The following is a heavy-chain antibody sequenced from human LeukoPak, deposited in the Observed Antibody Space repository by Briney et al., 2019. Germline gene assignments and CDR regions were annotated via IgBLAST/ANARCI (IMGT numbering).Heavy chain of an antibody. J-gene: IGHJ4*02. V-gene: IGHV4-30-2*01. CDR2: IYHSGST. CDR1: GGSISSGGYY. CDR3: ARDQGPTMVRGVITDY. D-gene: IGHD3-10*01. Sequence: PSETLSLTCTVSGGSISSGGYYWSWIRQPPGKGLEWIGYIYHSGSTYYNPSLKSRVTISVDRSKNQFSLKLSSVTAADTAVYYCARDQGPTMVRGVITDYWGQGTLVTVSS.